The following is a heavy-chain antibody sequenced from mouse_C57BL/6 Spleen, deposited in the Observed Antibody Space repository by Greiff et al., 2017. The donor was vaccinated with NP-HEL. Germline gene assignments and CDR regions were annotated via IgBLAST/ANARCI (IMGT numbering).Heavy chain of an antibody. CDR1: GYTFTSYW. Sequence: QVQLQQPGAELVMPGASVKLSCKASGYTFTSYWMHWVKQRPGQGLEWIGEIDPSDSYTNYNQKFKGKSTLTVDKSSSTAYMQLSSLTSEDSAVYYCARAFYYGSGYWYVDVWGTGTAVTVSS. CDR3: ARAFYYGSGYWYVDV. CDR2: IDPSDSYT. D-gene: IGHD1-1*01. V-gene: IGHV1-69*01. J-gene: IGHJ1*03.